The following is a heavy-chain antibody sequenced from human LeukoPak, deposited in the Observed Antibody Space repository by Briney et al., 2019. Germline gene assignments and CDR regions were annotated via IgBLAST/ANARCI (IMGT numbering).Heavy chain of an antibody. Sequence: AASVKVSCKVSGYTLSDLSMHWVRQAPGKGLEWMGGFDPDDGETFYAQKFQGRVTMTEDTSADSAYMELSSLRSEDTAVYYCATVIYCSGGSCYGALYFYYWGQGTLVTVSS. D-gene: IGHD2-15*01. CDR3: ATVIYCSGGSCYGALYFYY. V-gene: IGHV1-24*01. CDR2: FDPDDGET. CDR1: GYTLSDLS. J-gene: IGHJ4*02.